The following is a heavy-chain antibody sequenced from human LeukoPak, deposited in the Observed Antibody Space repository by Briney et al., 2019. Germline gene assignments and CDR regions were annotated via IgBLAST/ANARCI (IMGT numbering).Heavy chain of an antibody. CDR3: ARDPGYCSSISCYNARFDL. V-gene: IGHV3-48*01. J-gene: IGHJ4*02. Sequence: GGSLRLSCVASEFSFSSYDMNWVRQAPGKGLEWVADISGSTRTINYADSVKSRFSISRDNAKNSLYLQMNNLRAEDTAVYYCARDPGYCSSISCYNARFDLWGQGTLVTVSS. CDR2: ISGSTRTI. D-gene: IGHD2-2*01. CDR1: EFSFSSYD.